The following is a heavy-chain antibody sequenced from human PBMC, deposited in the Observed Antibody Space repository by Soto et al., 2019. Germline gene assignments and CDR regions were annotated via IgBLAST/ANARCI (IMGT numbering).Heavy chain of an antibody. V-gene: IGHV4-39*01. Sequence: SETLSLTCTVSGGSIGSSGYYWGWIRQSPGKGLEWIGNAHYSGNTYSKPSLNSRVSISVDTSKNQLSLILTSVTAADTAVYYCARLNSRPRGEDFFDIWGQGTMVTVSS. J-gene: IGHJ3*02. CDR2: AHYSGNT. CDR3: ARLNSRPRGEDFFDI. CDR1: GGSIGSSGYY. D-gene: IGHD1-20*01.